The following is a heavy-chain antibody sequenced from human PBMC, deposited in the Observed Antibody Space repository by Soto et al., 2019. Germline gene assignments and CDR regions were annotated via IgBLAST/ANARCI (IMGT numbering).Heavy chain of an antibody. Sequence: QVQLVQSGAEVKKPGASVKVSCMASGYTFTSYYMHWVRQAPGQGLEWMGVINPSAGGTSYAQKFQGRVTMTRETSTSTFYMELSSLRSDDTAVYYCARRMITFGGVVAYFDYWGQGTLVTVSS. D-gene: IGHD3-16*02. CDR3: ARRMITFGGVVAYFDY. CDR1: GYTFTSYY. J-gene: IGHJ4*02. V-gene: IGHV1-46*03. CDR2: INPSAGGT.